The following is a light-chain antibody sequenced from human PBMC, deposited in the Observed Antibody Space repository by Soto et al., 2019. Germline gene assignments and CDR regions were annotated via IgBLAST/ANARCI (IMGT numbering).Light chain of an antibody. CDR3: QQYNSYSWT. CDR1: QSISRW. J-gene: IGKJ1*01. CDR2: DVS. V-gene: IGKV1-5*01. Sequence: DIQMTQSPSTLSASVGDRVTITCRASQSISRWLAWHQQKPGKAPKLLIYDVSSLESGVPSRFSGIGSGTDFTLTISSLQPDDLATYYCQQYNSYSWTFGQGTKVDI.